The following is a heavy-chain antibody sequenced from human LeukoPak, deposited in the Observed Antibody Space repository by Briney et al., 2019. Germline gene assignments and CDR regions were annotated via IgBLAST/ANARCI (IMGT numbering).Heavy chain of an antibody. CDR3: AKEMGIAAAGTPDY. V-gene: IGHV3-30*18. CDR1: GFTFSSYG. D-gene: IGHD6-13*01. J-gene: IGHJ4*02. CDR2: ISYDGSNK. Sequence: PGRSLRLSCAASGFTFSSYGMHWVRQAPGKGLEWVAVISYDGSNKYYADSVKGRFTISRDNSKNTLYLQMNSLRAEDTAVYYCAKEMGIAAAGTPDYWGQGTLVTVSS.